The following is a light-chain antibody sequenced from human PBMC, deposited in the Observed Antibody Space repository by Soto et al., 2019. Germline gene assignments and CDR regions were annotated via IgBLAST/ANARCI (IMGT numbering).Light chain of an antibody. V-gene: IGLV2-14*01. CDR3: SSYTSISTRV. J-gene: IGLJ3*02. CDR2: EVN. Sequence: QSALTQPASVSGSPGQSITISCTGTSSDVGSYNYVSWYQQHPGKAPKLMIYEVNNRPSVVSNRFSGSKSVNTASLTLSGLHAEDEVNYYCSSYTSISTRVFGGVTKLTVL. CDR1: SSDVGSYNY.